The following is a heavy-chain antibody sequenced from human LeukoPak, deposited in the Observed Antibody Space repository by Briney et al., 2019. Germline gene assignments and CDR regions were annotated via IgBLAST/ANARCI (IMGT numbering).Heavy chain of an antibody. CDR3: ARDVPHNWFDT. J-gene: IGHJ5*02. CDR2: INSDGGGA. Sequence: SGGSLRLSCAASGITFGNNWMHWVRQGPGKGLVWISRINSDGGGAIYADSVKGRFTVSRDNAKNTLYLQMNSLRAEDTAVYYCARDVPHNWFDTWGQGTLVTVSP. V-gene: IGHV3-74*01. CDR1: GITFGNNW.